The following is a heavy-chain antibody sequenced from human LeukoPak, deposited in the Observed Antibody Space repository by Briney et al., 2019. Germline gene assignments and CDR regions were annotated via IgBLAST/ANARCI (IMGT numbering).Heavy chain of an antibody. Sequence: GGSLRLSCAASGFTFSSYSMNWVRQAPGKGLEWVSYISSSSSTIYYADSVKGRFTISRDNSKNTLYLQMNSLRAEDTAVYYCAREDSGYSSGWYSAYWGQGTLVTVSS. CDR2: ISSSSSTI. J-gene: IGHJ4*02. D-gene: IGHD6-19*01. CDR3: AREDSGYSSGWYSAY. V-gene: IGHV3-48*01. CDR1: GFTFSSYS.